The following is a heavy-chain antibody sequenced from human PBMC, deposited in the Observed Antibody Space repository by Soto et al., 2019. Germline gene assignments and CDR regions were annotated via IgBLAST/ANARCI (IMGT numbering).Heavy chain of an antibody. Sequence: GESLKISCSTSGYNFRTFWIGWLRQMPGKGLEWMGFIYPDDSETKYSPSFEGQVTMSSDSYRSIAYLQWSSLQASDTAIYYCERGPNNGGEGYFHFWGQGPLVTVSS. J-gene: IGHJ4*02. CDR2: IYPDDSET. V-gene: IGHV5-51*01. D-gene: IGHD2-8*01. CDR1: GYNFRTFW. CDR3: ERGPNNGGEGYFHF.